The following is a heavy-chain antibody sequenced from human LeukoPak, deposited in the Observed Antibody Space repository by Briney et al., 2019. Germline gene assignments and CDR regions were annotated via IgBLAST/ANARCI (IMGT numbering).Heavy chain of an antibody. CDR2: ISYGGIDK. Sequence: PGRSLRLSCAVYGFNFSSYAMHWVRQAPDEGLEWVGLISYGGIDKSYADSVTGRFTIARDSSKRTLYPQMNSLRAEDKAMYYCARESWSDSVAFDIWGLGTMVIVSS. J-gene: IGHJ3*02. V-gene: IGHV3-30*04. CDR3: ARESWSDSVAFDI. D-gene: IGHD3-3*01. CDR1: GFNFSSYA.